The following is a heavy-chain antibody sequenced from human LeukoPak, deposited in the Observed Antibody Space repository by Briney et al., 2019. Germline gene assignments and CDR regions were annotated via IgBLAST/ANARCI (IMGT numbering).Heavy chain of an antibody. V-gene: IGHV3-30*02. J-gene: IGHJ4*02. CDR1: GFAFSGCA. D-gene: IGHD3-10*01. CDR3: AKAPTSGSFITDY. CDR2: MRYDGSTQ. Sequence: GGSLRLSCAASGFAFSGCAMHWGRQTPGKGLEWVAFMRYDGSTQYYADSVKGRFTISRDNSKSMLYLQMNSLRPEDTAVYYCAKAPTSGSFITDYWGRGTLVTVSS.